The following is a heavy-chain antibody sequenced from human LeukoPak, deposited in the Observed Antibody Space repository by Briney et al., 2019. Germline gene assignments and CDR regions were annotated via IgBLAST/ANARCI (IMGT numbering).Heavy chain of an antibody. V-gene: IGHV1-2*02. J-gene: IGHJ6*02. D-gene: IGHD6-13*01. Sequence: ASVKVSCKASGYTFTGYYMHWVRQAPGQGLEWMGWINPNSGGTNYAQKFQGRVTMTWDTSISTAYMELSRLRSDDTAVYYCATERSSSWYPGYYYGMDVWGQGTTVTVSS. CDR2: INPNSGGT. CDR3: ATERSSSWYPGYYYGMDV. CDR1: GYTFTGYY.